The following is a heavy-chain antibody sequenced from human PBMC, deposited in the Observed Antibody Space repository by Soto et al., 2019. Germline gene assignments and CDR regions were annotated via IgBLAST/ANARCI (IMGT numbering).Heavy chain of an antibody. CDR1: GYSFSTYW. Sequence: GESLKISCKGSGYSFSTYWIAWVRQMPGKGLEWVAIIYPGDSEGRYSPSFQGQVTISADKSISVAYLQWSSLKASDTAIYYCARRSSYYTSGTYYNYFDFWGQGTLVTVSS. CDR3: ARRSSYYTSGTYYNYFDF. CDR2: IYPGDSEG. V-gene: IGHV5-51*01. J-gene: IGHJ4*02. D-gene: IGHD3-10*01.